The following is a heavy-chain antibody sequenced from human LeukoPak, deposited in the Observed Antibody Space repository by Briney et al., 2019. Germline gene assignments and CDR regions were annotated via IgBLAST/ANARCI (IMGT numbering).Heavy chain of an antibody. V-gene: IGHV4-34*01. CDR1: GGPFSGYY. Sequence: ASETLSLTCAVYGGPFSGYYWSWIRQPPGKGLEWIGEINHSGSTNYNPSLKSRVTISVDTSKNQFSLKLSSVTAADTAVYYCARGSRHYDFWSGYSRPNWFDPWGQGTLVTVSS. CDR3: ARGSRHYDFWSGYSRPNWFDP. D-gene: IGHD3-3*01. CDR2: INHSGST. J-gene: IGHJ5*02.